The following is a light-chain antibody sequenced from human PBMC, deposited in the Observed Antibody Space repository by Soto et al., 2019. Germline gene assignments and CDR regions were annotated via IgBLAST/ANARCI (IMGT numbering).Light chain of an antibody. Sequence: QSVLTQPPSASGTPGQGVTISCSGSTTNSGSNYVYWYQQLPGTAPTLLIYRNNQRPSGVPDRFSCSRSCTSASLATRGLRYVDEADYCCATWYDGLNGFYVFGTGTKVTVL. CDR3: ATWYDGLNGFYV. V-gene: IGLV1-47*01. J-gene: IGLJ1*01. CDR1: TTNSGSNY. CDR2: RNN.